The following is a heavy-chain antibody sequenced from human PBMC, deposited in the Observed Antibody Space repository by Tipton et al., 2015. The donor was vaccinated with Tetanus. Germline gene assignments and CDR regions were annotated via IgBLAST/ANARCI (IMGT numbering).Heavy chain of an antibody. CDR1: GFTFHDYA. J-gene: IGHJ6*02. V-gene: IGHV3-9*01. CDR2: ISWNGGSV. CDR3: AKDRHGFLGYYGMDV. D-gene: IGHD3-16*01. Sequence: SLRLSCVASGFTFHDYAMHWVRLPPGKGLEWVSTISWNGGSVEYAHSVRGRFTVSRDNAKNSLTLQINSLLTEDTAIYYCAKDRHGFLGYYGMDVWGRGTTVTVSS.